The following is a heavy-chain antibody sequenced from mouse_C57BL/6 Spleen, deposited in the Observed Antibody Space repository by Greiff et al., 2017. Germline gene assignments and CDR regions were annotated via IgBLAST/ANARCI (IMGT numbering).Heavy chain of an antibody. CDR1: GFTFSSYA. D-gene: IGHD2-12*01. J-gene: IGHJ3*01. CDR2: SSSGGDSI. CDR3: TRDVDVDYRYGACFAY. Sequence: VLLVESGVGLVKPGGSLKLSCAASGFTFSSYAMSWVRQTPEQRLEWVAYSSSGGDSIYYADTVKGRFTISRDNARNTLYMQMSSLKSEDTAMYYCTRDVDVDYRYGACFAYWRKGTKVTVSA. V-gene: IGHV5-9-1*02.